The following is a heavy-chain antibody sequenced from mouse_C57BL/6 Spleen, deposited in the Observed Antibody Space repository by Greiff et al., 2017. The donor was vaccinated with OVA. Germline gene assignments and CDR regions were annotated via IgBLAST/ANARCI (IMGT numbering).Heavy chain of an antibody. CDR3: ATTVDY. Sequence: DVKLQESGPGLVKPSQSLSLTCSVTGYSITSGYYWNWIRQFPGNKLEWMGYISYDGSNNYNPSLKNRISITRDTSKNQFFLKLNSVTTEDTATYYCATTVDYWGQGTSVTVSS. CDR2: ISYDGSN. V-gene: IGHV3-6*01. J-gene: IGHJ4*01. CDR1: GYSITSGYY.